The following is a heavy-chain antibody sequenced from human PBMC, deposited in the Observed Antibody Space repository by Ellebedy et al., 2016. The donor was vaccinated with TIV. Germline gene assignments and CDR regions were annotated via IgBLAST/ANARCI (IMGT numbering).Heavy chain of an antibody. CDR3: ARGGVVAGADY. Sequence: GGSLRLSCAASGFTFTNYWMSWVRQAPGKGLEWVATIQQGGSEKYYVDSVKGRFTISRDNAKNSLYLQMNSLRGEDTAVYYCARGGVVAGADYWGQGTLVTVSS. J-gene: IGHJ4*02. CDR2: IQQGGSEK. D-gene: IGHD6-19*01. CDR1: GFTFTNYW. V-gene: IGHV3-7*03.